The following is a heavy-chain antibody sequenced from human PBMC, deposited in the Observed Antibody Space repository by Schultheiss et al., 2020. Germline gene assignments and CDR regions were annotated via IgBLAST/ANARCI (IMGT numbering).Heavy chain of an antibody. Sequence: SEPLSLTCAVYGGSFSGYYWSWIRQPPGKGLEWIGEINHSGSTNYNPSLKSRVTISVDTSKNQFSLKLSSVTAADTAVYSCARDDGSGTVDPWGQGTLVTVSS. CDR3: ARDDGSGTVDP. CDR1: GGSFSGYY. J-gene: IGHJ5*02. CDR2: INHSGST. V-gene: IGHV4-34*01. D-gene: IGHD3-10*01.